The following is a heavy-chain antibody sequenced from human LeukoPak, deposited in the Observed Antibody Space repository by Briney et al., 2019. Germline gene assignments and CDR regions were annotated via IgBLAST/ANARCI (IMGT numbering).Heavy chain of an antibody. CDR3: ARDPGIAVADWFDP. CDR2: ISSSSSYI. CDR1: GCTFSSYS. J-gene: IGHJ5*02. D-gene: IGHD6-19*01. Sequence: PGGSLRLSCAASGCTFSSYSMSWVRQAPGKGLEWVSSISSSSSYIYYADSVKGRFTISRDNAKNSLYLQMNGLRAEDTAVYYCARDPGIAVADWFDPWGQGTLVTVSS. V-gene: IGHV3-21*04.